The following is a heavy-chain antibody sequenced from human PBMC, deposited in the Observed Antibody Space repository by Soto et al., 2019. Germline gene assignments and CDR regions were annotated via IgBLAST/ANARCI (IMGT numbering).Heavy chain of an antibody. V-gene: IGHV4-31*03. CDR1: GASISSDGYY. CDR3: ARESASSRGPYYYGMEV. Sequence: SETLSLTCSVSGASISSDGYYRSWVRQQQWKGLEWIGYIYYSGSTYYNPSLKSRVTISVDTSKNQFSLKLSSVTAADTAVYYCARESASSRGPYYYGMEVWGQGTTVTVSS. J-gene: IGHJ6*02. CDR2: IYYSGST. D-gene: IGHD6-13*01.